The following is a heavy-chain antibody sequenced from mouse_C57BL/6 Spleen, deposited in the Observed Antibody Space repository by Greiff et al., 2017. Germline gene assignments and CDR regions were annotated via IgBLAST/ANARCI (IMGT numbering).Heavy chain of an antibody. CDR3: AREGEYDYDAMDY. V-gene: IGHV1-64*01. CDR1: GYTFTSYW. J-gene: IGHJ4*01. CDR2: IHPNSGST. D-gene: IGHD5-2*01. Sequence: QVQLQQPGAELVKPGASVKLSCKASGYTFTSYWMHWVKQRPGQGHEWIGMIHPNSGSTNYNEKFKSKATLTVDKSSSTAYMQLSSLTSEDSAVYYCAREGEYDYDAMDYWGQGTSVTVAS.